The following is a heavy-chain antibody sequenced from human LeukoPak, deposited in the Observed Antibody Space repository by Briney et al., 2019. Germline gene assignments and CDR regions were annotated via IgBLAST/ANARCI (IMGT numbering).Heavy chain of an antibody. Sequence: GGSLRLSCAASGFTFSSYWMTWARQAPGKRLEWVANIKQDESEKYYGDSVRGRFTISRDNAQNSLYLQMNSLRAEDTAVYYCARDNGYFSVDYWGQGTLVTVSS. V-gene: IGHV3-7*01. CDR1: GFTFSSYW. J-gene: IGHJ4*02. CDR2: IKQDESEK. CDR3: ARDNGYFSVDY. D-gene: IGHD3-22*01.